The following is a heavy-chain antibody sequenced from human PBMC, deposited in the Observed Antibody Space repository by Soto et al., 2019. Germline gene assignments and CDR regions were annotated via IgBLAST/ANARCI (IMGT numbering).Heavy chain of an antibody. V-gene: IGHV1-2*02. CDR2: IKSNGGDP. CDR3: ERDERSYGEPPFDH. CDR1: GFTFTGYY. J-gene: IGHJ4*02. Sequence: QVQLLQSGAEVREAGASVKVSCKASGFTFTGYYIHWVRQAPGQGLEWMGWIKSNGGDPKYAQKFQDRVTMTRDTSMNTVYMELSRLRSDDSAVYYCERDERSYGEPPFDHWGQGTLVTVSS. D-gene: IGHD3-16*01.